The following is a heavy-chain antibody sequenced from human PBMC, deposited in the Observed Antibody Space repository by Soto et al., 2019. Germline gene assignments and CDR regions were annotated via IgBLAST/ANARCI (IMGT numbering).Heavy chain of an antibody. Sequence: ASVKVSCKASGYTFTSYGISCVRQAPGQGLEWMGWISAYNGNTNYAQKLQGRVTMTTDTSTSTAYMELRSLRSDDTAVYYCARRDDCSSTSCYSLSNWFDPWGQGTLVTVSS. V-gene: IGHV1-18*04. D-gene: IGHD2-2*01. CDR2: ISAYNGNT. CDR3: ARRDDCSSTSCYSLSNWFDP. J-gene: IGHJ5*02. CDR1: GYTFTSYG.